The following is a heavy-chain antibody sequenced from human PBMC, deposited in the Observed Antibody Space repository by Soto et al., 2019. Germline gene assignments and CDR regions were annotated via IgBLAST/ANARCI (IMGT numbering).Heavy chain of an antibody. V-gene: IGHV1-58*01. J-gene: IGHJ4*02. CDR1: GFTFTSSA. Sequence: SVKVSCKASGFTFTSSAVQWVRQARGQRLEWIGWIVVGSGNTNYAQKFQERVTITRDMSTSTAYMELSSLRSEDTAVYYCAAALFYDSSPPPIDYWGQGTLVTVSS. CDR3: AAALFYDSSPPPIDY. D-gene: IGHD3-22*01. CDR2: IVVGSGNT.